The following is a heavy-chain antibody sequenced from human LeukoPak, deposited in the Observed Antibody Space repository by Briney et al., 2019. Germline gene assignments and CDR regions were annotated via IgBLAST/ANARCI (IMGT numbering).Heavy chain of an antibody. V-gene: IGHV4-4*07. CDR2: IYISRGA. CDR3: ARESRIVEGDGYHIDV. D-gene: IGHD1-26*01. CDR1: DVSISGYY. J-gene: IGHJ6*03. Sequence: SETLSLTCTVSDVSISGYYWSWIRQPAGKGLEWIGRIYISRGATYNPSLRSRVIMSVDTSKNQFSLQLTSVIAADTAVYYCARESRIVEGDGYHIDVWGKGTTVTISS.